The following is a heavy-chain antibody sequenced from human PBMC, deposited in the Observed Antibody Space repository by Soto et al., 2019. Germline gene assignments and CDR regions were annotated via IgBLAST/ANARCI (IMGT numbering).Heavy chain of an antibody. CDR1: GGSISSGGYY. V-gene: IGHV4-31*03. Sequence: SETLSLTCTVSGGSISSGGYYWSWIRQHPGKGLEWIGYIYYSGSTYYNPSLKSRVTISVDTSKNQFSLKLSSVTAADTAVYYCARVFLDRSDPYGFDYWGQGTLVTVSS. D-gene: IGHD3-10*01. J-gene: IGHJ4*02. CDR2: IYYSGST. CDR3: ARVFLDRSDPYGFDY.